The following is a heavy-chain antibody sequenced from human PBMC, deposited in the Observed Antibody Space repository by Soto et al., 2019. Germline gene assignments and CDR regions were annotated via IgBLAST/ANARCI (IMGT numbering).Heavy chain of an antibody. CDR1: CGSVISGSYY. CDR3: ARGVVVVVAATPSPWFDP. V-gene: IGHV4-61*01. Sequence: KPSETLSLTCTFSCGSVISGSYYWSWIRQPPGKGLEWIGYIYYSGSTNYNPSLKSRVTISVDTSKNQFSLKLSSVTAADTAVYYCARGVVVVVAATPSPWFDPWGQGTLVTVSS. CDR2: IYYSGST. D-gene: IGHD2-15*01. J-gene: IGHJ5*02.